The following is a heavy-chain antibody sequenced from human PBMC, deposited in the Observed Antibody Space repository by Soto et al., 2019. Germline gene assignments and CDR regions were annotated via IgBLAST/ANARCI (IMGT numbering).Heavy chain of an antibody. V-gene: IGHV4-39*01. J-gene: IGHJ3*02. CDR3: ARHDPNHRTPNAFDI. CDR1: GGSISSSSYY. Sequence: QLPLQESGPGLVKPSETLSLTCTVSGGSISSSSYYWGWIRQPPGKGLEWSGSIYYSGSTYYNPSFKSRCTISVDTSKNQFSLKLSSVTAADTAVYYCARHDPNHRTPNAFDIWGQGTMVTVSS. CDR2: IYYSGST.